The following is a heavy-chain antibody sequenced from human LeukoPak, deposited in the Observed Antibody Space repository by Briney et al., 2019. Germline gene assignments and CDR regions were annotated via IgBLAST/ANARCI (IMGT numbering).Heavy chain of an antibody. CDR2: IDTNTGDT. Sequence: ASVKASFKASGYTFTAYYMHWVRQAPGQGLEWMGWIDTNTGDTKYAQNFQGRVTVTRDTSIGTAYMELSSLISDDTAVYYCASEAICAGGSCSLQRVAYWGPGTLVTVSS. J-gene: IGHJ4*02. V-gene: IGHV1-2*02. CDR3: ASEAICAGGSCSLQRVAY. D-gene: IGHD2-15*01. CDR1: GYTFTAYY.